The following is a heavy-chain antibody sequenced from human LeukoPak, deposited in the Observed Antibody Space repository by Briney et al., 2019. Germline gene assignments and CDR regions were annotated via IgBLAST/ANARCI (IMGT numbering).Heavy chain of an antibody. V-gene: IGHV3-7*03. J-gene: IGHJ5*02. CDR2: IKQDGSEK. CDR3: AKGPYSGVYYNWFDP. Sequence: PGGSLRLSCAASGFTFSSYWMSWVRQAPGKGLEWVANIKQDGSEKYYVDSVKGRFTISRDNAKNSLYLHVNSLRVEDTALYYCAKGPYSGVYYNWFDPWGQGTLVIVSP. CDR1: GFTFSSYW. D-gene: IGHD1-26*01.